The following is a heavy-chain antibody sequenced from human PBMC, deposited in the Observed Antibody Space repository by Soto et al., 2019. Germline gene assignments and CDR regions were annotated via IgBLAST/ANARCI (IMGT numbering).Heavy chain of an antibody. Sequence: GGSLRLSCAASGFTFSSYGMHWVRQAPGKGLEWVAVIWYDGSNKYYADSVKGRFTISRDNSKNTLYLQMNSLRAEDTAVYYCARDLVGCSGGSCYGSDYWGQGTLVTVSS. CDR2: IWYDGSNK. CDR3: ARDLVGCSGGSCYGSDY. D-gene: IGHD2-15*01. CDR1: GFTFSSYG. J-gene: IGHJ4*02. V-gene: IGHV3-33*01.